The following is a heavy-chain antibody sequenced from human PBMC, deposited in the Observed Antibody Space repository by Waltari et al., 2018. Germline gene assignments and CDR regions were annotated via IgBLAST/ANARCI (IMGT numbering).Heavy chain of an antibody. J-gene: IGHJ6*02. CDR1: GFTFSSYA. D-gene: IGHD6-13*01. V-gene: IGHV3-23*01. CDR3: AKGSSSWPYDYYYYGMDV. Sequence: EVQLLESGGGLVQPGGSLRLSCAASGFTFSSYAMSWVRQAPGKGLEWVSAIRGSGESTYDADSVKGRFTISRDNSKNTLYLQMNSLRAEDTAVYYCAKGSSSWPYDYYYYGMDVWGQGTTATVSS. CDR2: IRGSGEST.